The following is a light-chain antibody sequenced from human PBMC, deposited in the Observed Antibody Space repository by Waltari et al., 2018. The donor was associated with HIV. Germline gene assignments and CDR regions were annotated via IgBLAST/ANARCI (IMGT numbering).Light chain of an antibody. CDR3: QQRYSAYLT. CDR1: QNINSY. CDR2: TAS. J-gene: IGKJ3*01. Sequence: DIQMTQSPSSLSASVGDRVTLTCRASQNINSYLNWYQQKPGKAPNLLIYTASNLQAGVPARFSGSGSGTDFTLTISSLQPEDCATYYWQQRYSAYLTFGPGTRVEVK. V-gene: IGKV1-39*01.